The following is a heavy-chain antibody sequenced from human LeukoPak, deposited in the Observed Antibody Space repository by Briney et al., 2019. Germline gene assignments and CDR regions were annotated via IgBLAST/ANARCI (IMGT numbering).Heavy chain of an antibody. CDR2: INHSGST. V-gene: IGHV4-34*01. CDR3: ARVDTAMARKLYYFDY. Sequence: PSETLSLTCAVYGGSFSGYYWSWIRQPPGKGLEWIGEINHSGSTNYNPSLKSRVTISVDTSKNQFSLKLSSVTAADTAVYYCARVDTAMARKLYYFDYWGQGTLVTVSS. CDR1: GGSFSGYY. D-gene: IGHD5-18*01. J-gene: IGHJ4*02.